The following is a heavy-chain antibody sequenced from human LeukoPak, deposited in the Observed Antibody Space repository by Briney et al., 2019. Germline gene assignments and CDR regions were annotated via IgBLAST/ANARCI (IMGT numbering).Heavy chain of an antibody. J-gene: IGHJ6*03. V-gene: IGHV4-4*07. CDR2: IYTSGST. Sequence: SETLSLTCTVSGGSISSYYWSCIRQPAGKGLEWIGRIYTSGSTNYNPLLKSRVTMSVDTYKNQFSLKLSSVTAAATAVYYCARGNKVLLRSGYYYMDVWGKGTTVTVSS. D-gene: IGHD4-17*01. CDR3: ARGNKVLLRSGYYYMDV. CDR1: GGSISSYY.